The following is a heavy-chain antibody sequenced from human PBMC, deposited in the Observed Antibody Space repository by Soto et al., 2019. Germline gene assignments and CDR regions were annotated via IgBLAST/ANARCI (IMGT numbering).Heavy chain of an antibody. V-gene: IGHV1-2*02. D-gene: IGHD6-19*01. CDR1: GYTLTGYY. CDR2: INPNSGGT. J-gene: IGHJ4*02. Sequence: ASVKVSCKASGYTLTGYYMHWVRQAPGQGLEWMGWINPNSGGTNYAQKFQGRVTMTRDTSISTAYMELSRLRSDDTAVYYCARDCIAVAGTCYWGQGTLVTVSS. CDR3: ARDCIAVAGTCY.